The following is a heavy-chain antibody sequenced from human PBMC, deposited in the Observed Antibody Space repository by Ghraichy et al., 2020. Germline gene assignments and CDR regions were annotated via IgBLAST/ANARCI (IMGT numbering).Heavy chain of an antibody. V-gene: IGHV4-59*08. CDR3: ATQGGGYYYYGMDV. CDR2: IYYSGST. Sequence: SETLSLTCTVSGGSISSYYWSWIRQPPGKGLEWIGYIYYSGSTNYNPSLKSRVTISVDTSKNQFSLKLSSVTAADTAVYYCATQGGGYYYYGMDVWGQGTTVTVSS. D-gene: IGHD3-16*01. CDR1: GGSISSYY. J-gene: IGHJ6*02.